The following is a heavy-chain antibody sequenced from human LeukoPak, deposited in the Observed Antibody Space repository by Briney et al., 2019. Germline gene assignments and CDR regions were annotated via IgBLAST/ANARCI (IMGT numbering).Heavy chain of an antibody. J-gene: IGHJ4*02. CDR3: AKEGSSSSLFLDY. CDR1: GFTFSSYG. D-gene: IGHD6-6*01. Sequence: GGSLRLSCAASGFTFSSYGMHWVRQAPGKGLERVAVIWYDGSNKYYADSVKGRFTISRDNSRNTLYLQMNSLRAEDTAVYYCAKEGSSSSLFLDYWGQGTLVTVSS. CDR2: IWYDGSNK. V-gene: IGHV3-33*06.